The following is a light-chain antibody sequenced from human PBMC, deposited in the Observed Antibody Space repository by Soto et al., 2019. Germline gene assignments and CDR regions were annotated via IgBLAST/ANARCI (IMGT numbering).Light chain of an antibody. CDR3: QQYNTYPWT. CDR1: QTVTTY. Sequence: EVVMTQSPATLSVSLVESATLSFRASQTVTTYLAWYQQKPGQAPRLLIYDASSRATGIPDRFSGSGSGTDFTLTVSSLQPDDSATYYCQQYNTYPWTFGQGTKVDIK. V-gene: IGKV3D-15*01. J-gene: IGKJ1*01. CDR2: DAS.